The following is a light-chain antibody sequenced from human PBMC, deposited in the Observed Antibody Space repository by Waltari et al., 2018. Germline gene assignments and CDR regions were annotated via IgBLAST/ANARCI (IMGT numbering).Light chain of an antibody. CDR1: TYALGYYDY. CDR2: DVR. J-gene: IGLJ3*02. Sequence: QSALTQPASVSGSPGQSITISCTGTTYALGYYDYVSWYQQHLGRAPKLIIYDVRERPSGVSDRFSGSKSGNTASLIISGLQADDEADYYCSSHTTRSTWVFGGGTKLTVL. CDR3: SSHTTRSTWV. V-gene: IGLV2-14*03.